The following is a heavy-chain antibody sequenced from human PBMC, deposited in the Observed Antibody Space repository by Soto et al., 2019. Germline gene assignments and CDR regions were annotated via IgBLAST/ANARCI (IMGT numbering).Heavy chain of an antibody. D-gene: IGHD5-12*01. CDR3: ARDGDGYDH. V-gene: IGHV4-61*01. CDR2: IYSSGGT. Sequence: QVQLQESGPGLVKPSETRSLTCSVSGGSISSGSYYWTWIRQPPGKGLEWIGYIYSSGGTSYNPSLKSRVTISVDTSKNQFSLKLSSVTAADTAVYYCARDGDGYDHWGQGTLVTVSS. CDR1: GGSISSGSYY. J-gene: IGHJ1*01.